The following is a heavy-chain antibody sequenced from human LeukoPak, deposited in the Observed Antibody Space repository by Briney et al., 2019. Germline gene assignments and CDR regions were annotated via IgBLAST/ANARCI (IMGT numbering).Heavy chain of an antibody. Sequence: GGALRLSCAASGFTFTSYSMNWVRQAPGKGLEWVSSITSTSSYIYYADSVKGRFAISRDNAKNSLYLQMNSLRAEDTAVYFCARSQVLGTFDHWGQGTLLTVSS. CDR1: GFTFTSYS. CDR3: ARSQVLGTFDH. V-gene: IGHV3-21*01. D-gene: IGHD1/OR15-1a*01. J-gene: IGHJ4*02. CDR2: ITSTSSYI.